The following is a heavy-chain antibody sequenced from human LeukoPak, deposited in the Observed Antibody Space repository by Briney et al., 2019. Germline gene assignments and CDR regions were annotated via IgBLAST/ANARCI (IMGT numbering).Heavy chain of an antibody. CDR3: ARDLHGSPDW. J-gene: IGHJ4*02. V-gene: IGHV3-7*01. Sequence: GGSLRLSCAASGFTFSSCWMTWVRQAPGKGLEWVANIKQDGNEKYYVDSVKGRFSISRDNAKNTLYLQMNSLRAEDTAVYYCARDLHGSPDWWGQGTLVTVSS. D-gene: IGHD2-2*03. CDR2: IKQDGNEK. CDR1: GFTFSSCW.